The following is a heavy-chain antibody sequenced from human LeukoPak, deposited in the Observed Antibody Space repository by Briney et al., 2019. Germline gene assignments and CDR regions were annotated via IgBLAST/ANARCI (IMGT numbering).Heavy chain of an antibody. J-gene: IGHJ4*02. Sequence: SETLSLTCAVYGGSSSGYYWSWIRQPPGKGLEWIGEINQSGSTTYNPSLKSRVTISGDTSKNQFSLKVRSVTAADTAVYYCASWPFYYGKSGYDYWGQGTLVTVSS. V-gene: IGHV4-34*01. CDR2: INQSGST. D-gene: IGHD3-22*01. CDR3: ASWPFYYGKSGYDY. CDR1: GGSSSGYY.